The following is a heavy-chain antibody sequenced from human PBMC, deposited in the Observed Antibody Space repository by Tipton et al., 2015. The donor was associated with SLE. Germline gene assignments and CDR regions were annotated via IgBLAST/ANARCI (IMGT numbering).Heavy chain of an antibody. CDR3: TRGGDFDY. CDR2: MNPYTGKT. CDR1: GYTFTTYD. J-gene: IGHJ4*02. D-gene: IGHD3-3*01. Sequence: QVQLVQSGSDLRKPGASVTVSCKASGYTFTTYDINWVRQATGQGLEWMGYMNPYTGKTGYAQKFQGRVTLTWTTSISTAYMEMTSLTSEDTAIYFCTRGGDFDYWGQGTRVTVSS. V-gene: IGHV1-8*02.